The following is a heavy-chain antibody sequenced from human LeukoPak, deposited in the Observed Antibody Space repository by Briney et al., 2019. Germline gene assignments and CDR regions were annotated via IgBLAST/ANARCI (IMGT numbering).Heavy chain of an antibody. Sequence: GGSLRLSCAASGFTFSSYSMNWVRQAPGKGLEWVSYISSISTTIYYADSVRGRFTISRDYAKNSLYLQMNSLRAEDTAVYYCARGGWEFDYWGQGTLVTVSS. CDR1: GFTFSSYS. J-gene: IGHJ4*02. CDR3: ARGGWEFDY. D-gene: IGHD1-26*01. CDR2: ISSISTTI. V-gene: IGHV3-48*04.